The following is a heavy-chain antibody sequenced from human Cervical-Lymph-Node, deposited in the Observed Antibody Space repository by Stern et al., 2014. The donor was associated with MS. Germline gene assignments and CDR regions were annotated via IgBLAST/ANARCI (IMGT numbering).Heavy chain of an antibody. CDR3: ARRDIMDV. V-gene: IGHV1-3*01. J-gene: IGHJ6*02. Sequence: QVQLVQSGAEVKKPGASVKVSCKASGYTFSIHGLHWVRQAPGQRLEWMAWINAGNGNTKYSQNFQGRITITRDTSASTAYMELSSLSSEDTAVYFCARRDIMDVWGQGTTVTVSS. CDR2: INAGNGNT. CDR1: GYTFSIHG.